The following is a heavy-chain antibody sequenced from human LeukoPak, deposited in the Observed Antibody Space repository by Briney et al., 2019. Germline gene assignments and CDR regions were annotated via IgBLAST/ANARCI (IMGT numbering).Heavy chain of an antibody. D-gene: IGHD3-10*01. CDR1: GFTFSSYA. V-gene: IGHV3-23*01. Sequence: GGSLRLSCAASGFTFSSYAMSWVRQAPGKGLEWVSAISSSGGSTYYADSVKGRFTISRDNSKNTLYLQMNSLRAEDTAVYYCAKSGRGSGSYYNAYYFDYWGQGTLVTVSS. CDR2: ISSSGGST. J-gene: IGHJ4*02. CDR3: AKSGRGSGSYYNAYYFDY.